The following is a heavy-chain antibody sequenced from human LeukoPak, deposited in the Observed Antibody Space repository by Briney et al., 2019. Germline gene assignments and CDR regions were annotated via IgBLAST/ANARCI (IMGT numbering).Heavy chain of an antibody. D-gene: IGHD5-18*01. V-gene: IGHV4-59*01. Sequence: SGTLSLTCTVSDDSMSSYYWNWIRQPPGKGLEWIGYVYYSGGTNYNPSLKSRVTISLDTSKNQFSLKLSSVTAADTAVYYCARRANTAPPYYFDYWGQGTLVTVSS. CDR3: ARRANTAPPYYFDY. CDR2: VYYSGGT. J-gene: IGHJ4*02. CDR1: DDSMSSYY.